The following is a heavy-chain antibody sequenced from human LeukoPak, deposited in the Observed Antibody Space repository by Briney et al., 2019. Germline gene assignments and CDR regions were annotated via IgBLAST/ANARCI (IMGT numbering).Heavy chain of an antibody. CDR1: GYTFTNYG. CDR2: ISVYTVYT. V-gene: IGHV1-18*01. Sequence: GSVTVSCKASGYTFTNYGMSWVRQAPGKGVEWVGWISVYTVYTNYTQNVQGTVTMPPDTSPSTAYMELRSLRSDDTALYFCARAGGWAREDYKADAFDIWGQGTMVTLPS. CDR3: ARAGGWAREDYKADAFDI. D-gene: IGHD6-19*01. J-gene: IGHJ3*02.